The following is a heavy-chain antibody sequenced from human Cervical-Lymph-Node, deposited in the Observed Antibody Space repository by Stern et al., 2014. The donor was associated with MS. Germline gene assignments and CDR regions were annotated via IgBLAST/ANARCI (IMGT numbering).Heavy chain of an antibody. CDR2: ILHTGST. CDR1: GDSIINHY. Sequence: QVQLQESGPGLVKPSETLSLTCSVSGDSIINHYWSWIRQPPGKGLEWIANILHTGSTQFNPSLGSRVSISMDVSKNQFSLRLDSVTAADTAVYYCARDVGTRYFDTWGQGSLVSVSS. D-gene: IGHD1/OR15-1a*01. J-gene: IGHJ4*02. V-gene: IGHV4-59*11. CDR3: ARDVGTRYFDT.